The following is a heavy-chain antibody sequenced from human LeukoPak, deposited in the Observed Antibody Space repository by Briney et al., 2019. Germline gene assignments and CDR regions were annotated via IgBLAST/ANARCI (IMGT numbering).Heavy chain of an antibody. CDR1: GGSFSGYY. CDR3: ARGEGSGSYMSYFEY. CDR2: IGHSGST. Sequence: TSETLSLTCAVYGGSFSGYYWSWIRQPPGKGLEWIGEIGHSGSTNYNPSLKSRVTISQDRSKNQFSLKLSSVTAADTAVYYCARGEGSGSYMSYFEYWGQGALVTVSS. V-gene: IGHV4-34*01. J-gene: IGHJ4*02. D-gene: IGHD3-10*01.